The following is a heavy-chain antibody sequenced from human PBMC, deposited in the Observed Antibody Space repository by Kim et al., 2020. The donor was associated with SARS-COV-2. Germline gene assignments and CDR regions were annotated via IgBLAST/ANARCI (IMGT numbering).Heavy chain of an antibody. CDR2: ITDSGGST. CDR3: AKSGQLDN. CDR1: GFTFSSYA. J-gene: IGHJ4*02. V-gene: IGHV3-23*01. D-gene: IGHD5-12*01. Sequence: GGSLRLSCAASGFTFSSYAMSWVRQAPGKGLEWVSSITDSGGSTSYAASVKGRFTISRDNSKNTLYLQMNSLRAEDTALYYCAKSGQLDNWGQETLVTVSS.